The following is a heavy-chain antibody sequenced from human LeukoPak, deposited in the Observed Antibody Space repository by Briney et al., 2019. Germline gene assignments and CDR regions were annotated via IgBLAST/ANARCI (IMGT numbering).Heavy chain of an antibody. D-gene: IGHD3-22*01. Sequence: SLTLSLTCTVSGGSISSGSYYWSWIRQPAGKGLEWIGRIYTSGSTNYNPSLKSRVTISVDTSKNQFSLKLSSVTAADTAVYYCARTRPPRPHHYYDSSGYYQDYFDYWGQGTLVTVSS. V-gene: IGHV4-61*02. CDR1: GGSISSGSYY. J-gene: IGHJ4*02. CDR3: ARTRPPRPHHYYDSSGYYQDYFDY. CDR2: IYTSGST.